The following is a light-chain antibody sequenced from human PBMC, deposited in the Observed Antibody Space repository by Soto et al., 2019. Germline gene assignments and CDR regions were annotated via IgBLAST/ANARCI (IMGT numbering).Light chain of an antibody. V-gene: IGKV3-20*01. CDR1: QSVSGSD. CDR2: GVS. Sequence: EVVLTQSPGTLSLSPGERATLSCRASQSVSGSDLAWYQQKPGQAPRLLISGVSNRATGTPDRFSGSGSGTDFTLTISSLEPEDFAVYYCQQYNNWPPVTFGPGTKVDIK. J-gene: IGKJ3*01. CDR3: QQYNNWPPVT.